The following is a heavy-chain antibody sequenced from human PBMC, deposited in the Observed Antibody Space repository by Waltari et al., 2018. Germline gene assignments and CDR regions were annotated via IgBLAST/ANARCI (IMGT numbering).Heavy chain of an antibody. D-gene: IGHD2-15*01. CDR2: ISSSSSYI. V-gene: IGHV3-21*01. CDR3: ARVAVAGDDY. CDR1: GFTFSSCS. Sequence: EVQLVESGGGLVKPGGSLRLSCAASGFTFSSCSMNWVRQAPGKGLEWVSSISSSSSYIYNAYSVKGRFTSSRDNAKNSLYLQMNSLRAEDTAVYYCARVAVAGDDYWGQGTLVTVSS. J-gene: IGHJ4*02.